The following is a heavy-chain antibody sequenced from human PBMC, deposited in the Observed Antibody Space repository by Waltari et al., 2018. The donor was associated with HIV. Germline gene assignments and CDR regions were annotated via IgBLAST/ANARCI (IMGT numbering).Heavy chain of an antibody. Sequence: QVHLQEAGPGLVKPSQTLSLTCTFSGGPITGGHLYWSWIRQPPGKGLEWIGNMYYTGTTYYNPSLESRVTISLETSNNQFSLRLNSVTAADTAVYYCARADFWSGYYFAFDIWGQGTMVTVSS. CDR1: GGPITGGHLY. D-gene: IGHD3-3*01. V-gene: IGHV4-30-4*08. CDR3: ARADFWSGYYFAFDI. J-gene: IGHJ3*02. CDR2: MYYTGTT.